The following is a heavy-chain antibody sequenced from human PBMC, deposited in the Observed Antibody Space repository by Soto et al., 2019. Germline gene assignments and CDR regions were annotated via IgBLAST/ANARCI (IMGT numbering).Heavy chain of an antibody. Sequence: GGSLRLSCAASGFTFSSYSMNWVRQAPGKGLEWVSSISSSSSYIYYADSVKGRFTISRDNAKNSLYLQMNSLRAEDTSVYYCARSGEITMVRGDRVSWFDPWGQGTLVTVSS. J-gene: IGHJ5*02. V-gene: IGHV3-21*01. CDR3: ARSGEITMVRGDRVSWFDP. CDR2: ISSSSSYI. D-gene: IGHD3-10*01. CDR1: GFTFSSYS.